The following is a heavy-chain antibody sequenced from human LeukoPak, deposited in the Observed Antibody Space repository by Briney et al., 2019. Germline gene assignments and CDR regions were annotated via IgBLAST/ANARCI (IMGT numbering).Heavy chain of an antibody. CDR1: GYTFTNFD. CDR3: ARGFVDYWSGYYRRDWFDP. V-gene: IGHV1-8*03. J-gene: IGHJ5*02. D-gene: IGHD3-3*01. CDR2: MSPNNGKT. Sequence: ASVKVSCKASGYTFTNFDISWVRQATGQGLEWRGRMSPNNGKTDYAQKFQGRVTITRDTSINAVYMELSSLRSDDTAVYYCARGFVDYWSGYYRRDWFDPWGQGTLVTVSS.